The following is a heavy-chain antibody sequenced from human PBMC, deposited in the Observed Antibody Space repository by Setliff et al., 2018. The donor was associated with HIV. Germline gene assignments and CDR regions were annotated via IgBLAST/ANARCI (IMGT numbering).Heavy chain of an antibody. Sequence: GGSLRLSWAASGFSFSEFWMNWVRQAPGKGLEWVANIKADESEKYYVDSVKGRFTISRDNTKNSLFLQMDRLRVEDTAVYYCNMGHYRKSSEWGRGTLVTVSS. CDR2: IKADESEK. D-gene: IGHD3-10*01. J-gene: IGHJ4*02. V-gene: IGHV3-7*03. CDR1: GFSFSEFW. CDR3: NMGHYRKSSE.